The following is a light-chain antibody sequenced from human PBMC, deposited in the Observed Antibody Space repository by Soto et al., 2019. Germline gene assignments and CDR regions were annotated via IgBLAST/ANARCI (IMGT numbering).Light chain of an antibody. CDR3: QTWGTGMGV. CDR1: SGHSSYA. J-gene: IGLJ2*01. CDR2: LNSDGSH. V-gene: IGLV4-69*01. Sequence: QPVLTQSPSASASLGASVKLTCTLTSGHSSYAIAWHQQQPEKGPRYLMKLNSDGSHNKGDGIPDRFSGSSSGAERYLTISSLQSEDEADYCCQTWGTGMGVFGGGTKLTVL.